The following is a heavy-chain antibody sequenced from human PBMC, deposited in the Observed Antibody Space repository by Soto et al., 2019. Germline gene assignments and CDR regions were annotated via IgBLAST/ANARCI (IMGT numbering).Heavy chain of an antibody. V-gene: IGHV5-51*01. J-gene: IGHJ6*02. CDR2: IYPGDSDT. CDR1: GYSFTSYW. Sequence: GESLKISCKGSGYSFTSYWINWVRQMTGKGLEWMGIIYPGDSDTRYSPSFQGQVTISADKSIDTAYLQWRSLKASDTAVYYCARHHGSPGSYFGLDVWGQGTTVTVYS. D-gene: IGHD1-1*01. CDR3: ARHHGSPGSYFGLDV.